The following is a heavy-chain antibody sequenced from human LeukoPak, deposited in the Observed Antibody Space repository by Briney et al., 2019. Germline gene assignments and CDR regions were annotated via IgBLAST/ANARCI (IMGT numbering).Heavy chain of an antibody. CDR2: IYHSGST. J-gene: IGHJ5*02. CDR3: ASVGSSSWYAGRWFDP. CDR1: GYSISSGYY. Sequence: SETLSLTCTVSGYSISSGYYWGWIRQPPGKGLEWIGSIYHSGSTYYNPSLKSRVTISVDTSKHQFSLKLSSVTAADTAVYYCASVGSSSWYAGRWFDPWGQGTLVTVSS. V-gene: IGHV4-38-2*02. D-gene: IGHD6-13*01.